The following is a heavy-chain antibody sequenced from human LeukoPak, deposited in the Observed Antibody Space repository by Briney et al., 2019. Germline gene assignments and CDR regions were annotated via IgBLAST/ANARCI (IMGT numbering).Heavy chain of an antibody. Sequence: ASVKVSCKASGYTFTSYYMHWVRQAPGQGLEWMGLINPTGGSTGYAQKFQGRVTMTRDMSTSTDYMELSSLRSENTAIYYCARDNSVGDNAWWFDPWGQGTLVTVSS. J-gene: IGHJ5*02. CDR1: GYTFTSYY. CDR3: ARDNSVGDNAWWFDP. CDR2: INPTGGST. D-gene: IGHD1-26*01. V-gene: IGHV1-46*01.